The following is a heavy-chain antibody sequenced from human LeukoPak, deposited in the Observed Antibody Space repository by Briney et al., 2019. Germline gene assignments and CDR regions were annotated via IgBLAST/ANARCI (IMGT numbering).Heavy chain of an antibody. V-gene: IGHV1-2*02. CDR3: EVYGDPAGY. CDR1: GYTFTDYY. CDR2: INPNSGGT. Sequence: ASVKVSCKASGYTFTDYYMHWVRQAPGQGLEWMGWINPNSGGTNYAQKFQGRVTMTRDTSISTAYMELSSLRSDDTAVYYCEVYGDPAGYWGQGTLVTVSS. J-gene: IGHJ4*02. D-gene: IGHD4-17*01.